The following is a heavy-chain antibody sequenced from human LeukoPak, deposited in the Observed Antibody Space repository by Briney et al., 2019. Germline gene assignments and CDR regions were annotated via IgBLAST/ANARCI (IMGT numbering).Heavy chain of an antibody. CDR2: IKPDGTEQ. Sequence: GGSLRLSCAASGFTFSSYWMSWVRQAPGKGLEWVANIKPDGTEQYYAASLKGRFTISRDNAKNSLYLQVNSLRVEDTAVYYCARDRQGGIDDYWGQGTLVTVSS. V-gene: IGHV3-7*01. J-gene: IGHJ4*02. D-gene: IGHD1-26*01. CDR1: GFTFSSYW. CDR3: ARDRQGGIDDY.